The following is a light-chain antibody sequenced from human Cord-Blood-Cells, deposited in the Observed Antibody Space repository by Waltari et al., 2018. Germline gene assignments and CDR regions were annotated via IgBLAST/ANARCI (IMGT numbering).Light chain of an antibody. CDR3: QRRYSTPQST. CDR1: QSISSN. CDR2: AAF. Sequence: DIQMTQSPSSLSASVGDKGTITCRASQSISSNLNWYPQKPGKAPKLLIYAAFSLQSGVPSRFSGSGSGTDFTLTISRLQPEDFAAYYGQRRYSTPQSTFGQGTRLESK. V-gene: IGKV1-39*01. J-gene: IGKJ5*01.